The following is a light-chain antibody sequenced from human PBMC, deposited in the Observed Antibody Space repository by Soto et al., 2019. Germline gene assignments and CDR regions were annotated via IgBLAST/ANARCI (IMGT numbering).Light chain of an antibody. CDR2: GAS. CDR1: QSVSGSY. CDR3: QKYGSSPRT. V-gene: IGKV3-20*01. Sequence: EIVLTQSPGTLSLSPGERATLSCRASQSVSGSYLAWYQQKPGQAPRLLIYGASSRATGIPDRFSGRGSGTDFTLFFSRLELEDFAVYYCQKYGSSPRTFGKGTRVDIK. J-gene: IGKJ1*01.